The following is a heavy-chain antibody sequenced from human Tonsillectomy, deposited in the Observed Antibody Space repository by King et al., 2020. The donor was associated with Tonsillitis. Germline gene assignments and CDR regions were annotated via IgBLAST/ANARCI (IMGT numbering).Heavy chain of an antibody. D-gene: IGHD1-26*01. CDR1: GFTFSSYA. Sequence: QVQLVESGGGVVQPGRSLRLSCAASGFTFSSYAMHWVRQAPGKGLEWWAVISYDGSNKYYADSVKGRFTISRDNSKNTLYLQMNSLRAEDTAVYYCARDQRSYWLNYYYYGMDVWGQGTTVTVSS. CDR2: ISYDGSNK. J-gene: IGHJ6*02. CDR3: ARDQRSYWLNYYYYGMDV. V-gene: IGHV3-30-3*01.